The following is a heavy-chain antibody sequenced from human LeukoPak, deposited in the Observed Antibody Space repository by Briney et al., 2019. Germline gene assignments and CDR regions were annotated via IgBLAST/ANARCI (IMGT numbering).Heavy chain of an antibody. J-gene: IGHJ4*02. CDR3: ATSRSSGWPHYFDY. CDR1: GFTFDDYA. V-gene: IGHV3-9*01. D-gene: IGHD6-19*01. CDR2: ISWNSGSI. Sequence: GGSLRLSCAASGFTFDDYAMHWVRQAPGKGLEWVSGISWNSGSIGYADSVKGRFTISRDNAKNSLYLQMNSLRAEDTALYYCATSRSSGWPHYFDYWGQGTLVTVSS.